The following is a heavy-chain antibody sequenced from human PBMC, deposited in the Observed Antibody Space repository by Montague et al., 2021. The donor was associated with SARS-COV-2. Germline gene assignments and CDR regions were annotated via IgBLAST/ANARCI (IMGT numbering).Heavy chain of an antibody. CDR1: GFSLSTSGMC. Sequence: PALVKPTQTLTLTCTFSGFSLSTSGMCASWIRQPPGKALEWLARIGWDDDKYYSTSLKTRLTISKDTSKNQVVLTMTNMDPVDTATYYCAREIAAAGPALDYWGQGTLVTVSS. J-gene: IGHJ4*02. CDR3: AREIAAAGPALDY. V-gene: IGHV2-70*11. D-gene: IGHD6-13*01. CDR2: IGWDDDK.